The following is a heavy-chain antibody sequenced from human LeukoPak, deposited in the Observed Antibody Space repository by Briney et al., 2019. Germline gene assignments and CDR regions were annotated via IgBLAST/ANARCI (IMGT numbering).Heavy chain of an antibody. V-gene: IGHV4-38-2*02. J-gene: IGHJ4*02. CDR1: GYSISSGYY. CDR3: ARCYGGVAVAGTGYFDY. CDR2: TYHSGST. Sequence: NRSETLSLTCTVSGYSISSGYYWGWIRQPPGKGLEWIGSTYHSGSTYYNPSLKSRVTISVDTSKNQFSLKLSSVTAADTAVYYCARCYGGVAVAGTGYFDYWGQGTLVTVSS. D-gene: IGHD6-19*01.